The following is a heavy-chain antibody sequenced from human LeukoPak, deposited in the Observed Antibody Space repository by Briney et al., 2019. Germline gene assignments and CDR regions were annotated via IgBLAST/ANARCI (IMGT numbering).Heavy chain of an antibody. CDR2: INHSRST. V-gene: IGHV4-34*01. D-gene: IGHD3-10*01. CDR1: GGSFSGYY. J-gene: IGHJ6*04. Sequence: PSETLSLTCAVYGGSFSGYYWSWIRQPPGKGLEWIGEINHSRSTNYNPSLKSRVTISVDTSKNQFSLKLSSVTAADTAVYYCARKLTYYYGSGSYYKALDVWGKGTTVTVSS. CDR3: ARKLTYYYGSGSYYKALDV.